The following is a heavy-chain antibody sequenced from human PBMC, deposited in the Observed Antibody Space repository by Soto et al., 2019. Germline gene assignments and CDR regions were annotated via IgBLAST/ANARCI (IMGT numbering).Heavy chain of an antibody. CDR1: GFSLTSYG. CDR3: AKDGTAAGIHFYGMNV. Sequence: EVQLLESGGGLAQPGGSLRLSCEVSGFSLTSYGMNWVRQPPDKGLEWVPTIGGVGDTFYADSVKGRFTISRDISKNTLFLQMNSLRDEDTALYFCAKDGTAAGIHFYGMNVWGQGTTVTVSS. J-gene: IGHJ6*02. CDR2: IGGVGDT. D-gene: IGHD6-13*01. V-gene: IGHV3-23*01.